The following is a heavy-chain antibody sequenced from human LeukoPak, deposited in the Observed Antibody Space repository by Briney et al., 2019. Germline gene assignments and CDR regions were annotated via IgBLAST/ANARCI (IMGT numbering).Heavy chain of an antibody. V-gene: IGHV1-2*02. Sequence: ASVKVSCKASGYTFTSYAMNWVRQAPGQGLEWMGWINPNSGGTNYAQKFQGRVTMTRDTSISTAYMELSRLRSDDTAVYYCARELYYYDSSGYQAFDYWGQGTLVTVSS. J-gene: IGHJ4*02. D-gene: IGHD3-22*01. CDR2: INPNSGGT. CDR1: GYTFTSYA. CDR3: ARELYYYDSSGYQAFDY.